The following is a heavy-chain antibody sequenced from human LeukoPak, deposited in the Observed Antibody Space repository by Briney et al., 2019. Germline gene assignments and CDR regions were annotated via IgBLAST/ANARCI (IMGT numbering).Heavy chain of an antibody. V-gene: IGHV3-66*01. Sequence: GGSLRLSCAASGFTVSSNYMSWVRQAPGKGLEWVSVTYSGGSTYYADSVKGRFTISRDNSKNTLYLQMNSLRAEDTAVYYCARERDDYGDYIVDYWGQGTLVTVSS. D-gene: IGHD4-17*01. CDR2: TYSGGST. CDR3: ARERDDYGDYIVDY. CDR1: GFTVSSNY. J-gene: IGHJ4*02.